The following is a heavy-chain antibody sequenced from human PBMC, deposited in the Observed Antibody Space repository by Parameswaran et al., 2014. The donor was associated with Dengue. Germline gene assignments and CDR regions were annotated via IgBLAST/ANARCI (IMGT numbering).Heavy chain of an antibody. J-gene: IGHJ6*02. CDR3: TATRTHLAQQYYYFGMDV. CDR1: GYTFTTYS. CDR2: ISSNSNYI. Sequence: GGSLRLSCAASASGYTFTTYSMNWVRQAPGKGLEWVSSISSNSNYIYYADSVRGRFTISRDNAQNSLYLQMNSLGAEDTAVYYCTATRTHLAQQYYYFGMDVWGQGTTVTVSS. V-gene: IGHV3-21*01.